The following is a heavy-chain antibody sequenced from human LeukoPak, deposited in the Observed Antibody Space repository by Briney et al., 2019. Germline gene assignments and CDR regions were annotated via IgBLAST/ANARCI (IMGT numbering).Heavy chain of an antibody. D-gene: IGHD3-10*01. CDR3: AKAYGSGSYYKAPYYYYYGMDV. V-gene: IGHV3-30-3*01. Sequence: GGSLRLSCAASGFTFSSYAMHWVRRAPGKALEWVAAISSDGGNKYYADSVKGRFTISRDNSKNTLYLQMNSLRAEDTAVYYCAKAYGSGSYYKAPYYYYYGMDVWGQGTTVTVSS. CDR1: GFTFSSYA. J-gene: IGHJ6*02. CDR2: ISSDGGNK.